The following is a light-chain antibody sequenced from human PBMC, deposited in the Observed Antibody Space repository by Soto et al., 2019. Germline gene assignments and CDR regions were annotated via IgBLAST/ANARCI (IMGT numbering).Light chain of an antibody. CDR3: QQYNNWPPIT. CDR2: GAS. J-gene: IGKJ5*01. V-gene: IGKV3-15*01. CDR1: QSVSSN. Sequence: EIVMPQSPATLYVSPGERATLSCRASQSVSSNLAWYQQKPGQAPRLLIYGASTKATGIPARFSGSGSGTEFTLTISSLQSEDFAVYYCQQYNNWPPITFGQGTGLEIK.